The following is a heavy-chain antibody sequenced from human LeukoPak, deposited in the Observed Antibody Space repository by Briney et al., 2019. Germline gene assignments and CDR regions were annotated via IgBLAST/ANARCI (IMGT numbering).Heavy chain of an antibody. CDR2: INHSGST. J-gene: IGHJ4*02. D-gene: IGHD6-13*01. CDR3: ARGSDTAAGLY. Sequence: SETLSLTCAVYGGSFSGYYWSWIRRPAGKGLEWIGEINHSGSTNYNPSLKSRVSISVDSSKNQFSLKVSSVTVADTAVYYCARGSDTAAGLYWGQGTLVTVSS. CDR1: GGSFSGYY. V-gene: IGHV4-34*01.